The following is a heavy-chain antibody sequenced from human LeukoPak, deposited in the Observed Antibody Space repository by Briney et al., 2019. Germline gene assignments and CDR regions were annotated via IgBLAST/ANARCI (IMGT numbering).Heavy chain of an antibody. CDR1: GFTFSSSA. V-gene: IGHV3-23*01. CDR2: IGASGGST. CDR3: AKDLSGNDY. Sequence: GGSLTLSCAASGFTFSSSAMTWVRQAPGKGLEWVSAIGASGGSTYYADSVKGRFTISRDNSKNTLYLQMNSLRAEDTAVYYCAKDLSGNDYWGQGTLVTVSS. J-gene: IGHJ4*02.